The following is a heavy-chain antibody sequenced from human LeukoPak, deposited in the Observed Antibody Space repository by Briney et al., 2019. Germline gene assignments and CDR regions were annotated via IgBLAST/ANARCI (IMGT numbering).Heavy chain of an antibody. CDR1: GGSISTYY. CDR2: VYYTGST. CDR3: ATWSHDYGGNRVFDI. Sequence: SETLSLTCTVSGGSISTYYWSWIRQPPGKGLEWIGYVYYTGSTNYNPSLKSRVTISVDTSNNQFSLKLSSVTAADTAVYYCATWSHDYGGNRVFDIWGQGTMVTVSS. D-gene: IGHD4-23*01. V-gene: IGHV4-59*01. J-gene: IGHJ3*02.